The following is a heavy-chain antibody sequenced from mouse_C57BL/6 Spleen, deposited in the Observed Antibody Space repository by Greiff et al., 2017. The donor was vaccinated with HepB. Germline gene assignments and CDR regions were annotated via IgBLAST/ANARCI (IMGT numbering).Heavy chain of an antibody. Sequence: QVHVKQSGPELVKPGASVKISCKASGYTFTDYYINWVKQRPGQGLEWIGWIFPGSGSTYYNEKFKGKATLTVDKSSSTAYMLLSSLTSEDSAVYFCARGGANWDVERYFDYWGQGTTLTVSS. V-gene: IGHV1-75*01. J-gene: IGHJ2*01. CDR2: IFPGSGST. CDR3: ARGGANWDVERYFDY. D-gene: IGHD4-1*01. CDR1: GYTFTDYY.